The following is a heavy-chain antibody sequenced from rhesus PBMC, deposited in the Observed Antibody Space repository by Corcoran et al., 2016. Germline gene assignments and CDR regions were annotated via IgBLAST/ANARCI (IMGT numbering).Heavy chain of an antibody. J-gene: IGHJ4*01. CDR2: IYGSDGST. D-gene: IGHD3-40*01. V-gene: IGHV4-160*01. CDR1: VSSISSNY. CDR3: TRDFDYDFDY. Sequence: QVQLQESGPGLVKPSETLSLTCAVSVSSISSNYWIWIRHPPGKGLEWIGYIYGSDGSTYYNPSLKSRVTISTDTSKNHFSLKPTSVTAADTAVYYCTRDFDYDFDYWGQGVLVTVSS.